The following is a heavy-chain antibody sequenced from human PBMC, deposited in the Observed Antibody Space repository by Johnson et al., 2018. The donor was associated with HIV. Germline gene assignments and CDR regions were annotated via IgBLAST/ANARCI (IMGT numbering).Heavy chain of an antibody. CDR2: IYSGGTT. J-gene: IGHJ3*02. V-gene: IGHV3-66*03. CDR3: ARQLGSDAFDI. D-gene: IGHD7-27*01. CDR1: GFTVSNNY. Sequence: VQLVESGGGLIQPGGSLRLSCAASGFTVSNNYMSWVRQAPGKGLEWVSFIYSGGTTYYADSVKGRFTISRNNSKNSLYLQMNSLRAEDTAVYYCARQLGSDAFDIWGQGTMVTVSS.